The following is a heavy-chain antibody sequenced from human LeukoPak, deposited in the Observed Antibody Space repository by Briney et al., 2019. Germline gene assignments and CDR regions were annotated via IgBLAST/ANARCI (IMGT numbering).Heavy chain of an antibody. CDR3: ARVVSGGYSSGYYYYGMDV. D-gene: IGHD6-19*01. CDR2: IYYSGST. CDR1: GGSISSYY. Sequence: PSETLSLTCTVSGGSISSYYWSWIRQPPGKGLEWIGYIYYSGSTNYNPSLKSRVTISVDTSKNQFSLKLSSVTAADTAVYYCARVVSGGYSSGYYYYGMDVWGQGTTVTVS. V-gene: IGHV4-59*01. J-gene: IGHJ6*02.